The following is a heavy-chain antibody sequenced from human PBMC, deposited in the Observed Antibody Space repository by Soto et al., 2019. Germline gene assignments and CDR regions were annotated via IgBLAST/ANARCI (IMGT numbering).Heavy chain of an antibody. CDR2: IKQDGSEK. J-gene: IGHJ4*02. CDR1: GFTFSSYW. CDR3: ARDFGTYYYDSSGSLFDY. Sequence: GGSLRLSCAASGFTFSSYWMSWVRQAPGKGLEWVANIKQDGSEKYYVDSVKGRFTISRDNAKNSLYLQMNSLRAEDTAVYYCARDFGTYYYDSSGSLFDYWGQGTLVTVSS. V-gene: IGHV3-7*01. D-gene: IGHD3-22*01.